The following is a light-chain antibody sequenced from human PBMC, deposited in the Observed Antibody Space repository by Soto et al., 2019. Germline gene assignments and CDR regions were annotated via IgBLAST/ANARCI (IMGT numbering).Light chain of an antibody. Sequence: DVQMTQSPSSLSASLGDRVTITCRASRDISSSLAWYQQKPGKVPKLLIYAASTLHAGVQSRFSGSGSGTFFTLTINSLQPEDVATYYCQKYSSAPNTFGRGTRLEIK. J-gene: IGKJ2*01. CDR1: RDISSS. CDR3: QKYSSAPNT. CDR2: AAS. V-gene: IGKV1-27*01.